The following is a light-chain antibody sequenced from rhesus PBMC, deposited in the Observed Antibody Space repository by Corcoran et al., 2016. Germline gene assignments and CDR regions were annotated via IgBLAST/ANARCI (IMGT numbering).Light chain of an antibody. CDR2: KAS. Sequence: DIQMTQSPSSLSPSVGDRVTITCRASQGISSWLVWYQQKPGKAPKLLIYKASSLPSGVPSRFSGRGSGTDFTLTISSLQPEEFATYYCQQYNSAPPTFGQGTKVEIK. J-gene: IGKJ1*01. V-gene: IGKV1-21*01. CDR1: QGISSW. CDR3: QQYNSAPPT.